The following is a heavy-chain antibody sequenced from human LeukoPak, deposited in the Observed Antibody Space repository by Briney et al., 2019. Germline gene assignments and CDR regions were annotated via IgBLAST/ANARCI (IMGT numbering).Heavy chain of an antibody. J-gene: IGHJ4*02. Sequence: GGSLRLSCAASGFTFSTYGMHWVRQAPGKGLEWVAVISYDGSNKYYAESVKGRFTISRDNSKNTVCLQMNSLRAEDTAVYYCAKSGQLWLSSHDHWGQGTLVTVSS. D-gene: IGHD5-18*01. CDR3: AKSGQLWLSSHDH. CDR1: GFTFSTYG. V-gene: IGHV3-30*18. CDR2: ISYDGSNK.